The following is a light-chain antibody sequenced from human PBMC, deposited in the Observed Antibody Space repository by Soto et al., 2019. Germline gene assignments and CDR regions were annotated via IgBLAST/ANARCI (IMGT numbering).Light chain of an antibody. J-gene: IGKJ1*01. V-gene: IGKV3-11*01. CDR1: QSVSSY. CDR2: DAS. CDR3: QQRSNGPRT. Sequence: EIVLTQSPATLSSSPGERATLSCRASQSVSSYLAWFQPKPGQAPRLLIYDASDRATGIPARFSGSGSGTDFTLTISSLEPEDFAVYYCQQRSNGPRTFGQGTKVEIK.